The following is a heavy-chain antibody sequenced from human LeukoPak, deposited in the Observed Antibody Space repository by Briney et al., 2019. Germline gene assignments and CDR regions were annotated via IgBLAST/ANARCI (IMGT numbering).Heavy chain of an antibody. CDR3: ARIAAGSYHFDY. Sequence: SETLSLTCAVYGGSFVVSYWGWFRNPPGKGLGWIGEINHSGSTNYNPSLKSRVTISVDTSKNQFSLKLSSVTAADTAVYYCARIAAGSYHFDYWGQGTLVTVSS. D-gene: IGHD6-13*01. J-gene: IGHJ4*02. CDR2: INHSGST. CDR1: GGSFVVSY. V-gene: IGHV4-34*01.